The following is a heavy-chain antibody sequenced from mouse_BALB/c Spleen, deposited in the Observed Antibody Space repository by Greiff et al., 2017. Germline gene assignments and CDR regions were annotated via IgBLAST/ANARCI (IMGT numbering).Heavy chain of an antibody. CDR1: GFTFSSYG. J-gene: IGHJ2*01. V-gene: IGHV5-6-3*01. CDR3: ARDISDFDY. CDR2: INSNGGST. Sequence: EVKVVESGGGLVQPGGSLKLSCAASGFTFSSYGMSWVRQTPDKRLELVATINSNGGSTYYPDSVKGRFTISRDNAKNTLYLQMSSLKSEDTAMYYCARDISDFDYWGQGTTLTVSS.